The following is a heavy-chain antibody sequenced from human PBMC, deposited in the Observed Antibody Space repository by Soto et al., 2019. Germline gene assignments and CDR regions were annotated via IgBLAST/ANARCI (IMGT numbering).Heavy chain of an antibody. V-gene: IGHV3-30-3*01. CDR2: ISYDGSNK. J-gene: IGHJ4*02. D-gene: IGHD1-7*01. CDR3: AREWNYYFDY. Sequence: QVQLVESGGGVVQPGRSLRLSCAASGFTFSSYAMHWVRQAPGKGLEWVAVISYDGSNKYYADSVKGRFTISRDNSKNTLYLKMNSLRAEDTAVYYCAREWNYYFDYWGQGTLVTVSS. CDR1: GFTFSSYA.